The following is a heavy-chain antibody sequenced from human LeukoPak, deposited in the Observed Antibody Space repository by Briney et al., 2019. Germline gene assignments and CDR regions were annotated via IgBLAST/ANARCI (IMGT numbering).Heavy chain of an antibody. D-gene: IGHD3-3*01. V-gene: IGHV1-69*05. J-gene: IGHJ5*02. CDR1: GATFSSYA. CDR2: IIPIFGTA. CDR3: ARGLVSYDFRSGYGGGNQSTNWFDP. Sequence: SVKVSCKASGATFSSYAISWVRQAPGQGLEWMGGIIPIFGTANYAQKFQGRVTISTDESTNTAETEPGRRRSEDTAVYYYARGLVSYDFRSGYGGGNQSTNWFDPWGQGTLVTVSS.